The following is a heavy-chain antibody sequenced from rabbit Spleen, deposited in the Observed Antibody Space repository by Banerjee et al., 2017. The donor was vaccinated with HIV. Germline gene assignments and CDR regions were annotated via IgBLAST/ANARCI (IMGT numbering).Heavy chain of an antibody. CDR1: GFSFSDRDV. V-gene: IGHV1S40*01. Sequence: QTLEESGGDLVKPQGSLTLTCKASGFSFSDRDVMCWVRQAPGKGLEWIASINAATGKPVNATWAKGRFTISRTSSTTVTLRMTSLTAADTATYFCARDLVGVIGWNFYLWGPGTLGTAS. J-gene: IGHJ4*01. D-gene: IGHD1-1*01. CDR3: ARDLVGVIGWNFYL. CDR2: INAATGKP.